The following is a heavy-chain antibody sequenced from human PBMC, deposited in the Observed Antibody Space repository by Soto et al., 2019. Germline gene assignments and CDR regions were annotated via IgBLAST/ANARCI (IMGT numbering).Heavy chain of an antibody. Sequence: PSETLSLTCAVYGGSFSGYYWSWIRQPPGKGLEWIGEINHSGSTNYNPSLKSRVTISVDTSKNQFSLKLSSVTAADTAVYYCATVTSTLFGMPSGLGWGKGTTVTVSS. V-gene: IGHV4-34*01. CDR3: ATVTSTLFGMPSGLG. D-gene: IGHD3-3*01. J-gene: IGHJ6*04. CDR1: GGSFSGYY. CDR2: INHSGST.